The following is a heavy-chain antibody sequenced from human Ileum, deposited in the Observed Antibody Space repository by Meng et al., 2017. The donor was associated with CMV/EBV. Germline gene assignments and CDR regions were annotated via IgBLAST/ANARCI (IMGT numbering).Heavy chain of an antibody. CDR2: IYYSGST. CDR3: ARRLLEYNYGSGCFDY. Sequence: GYISSSSYYGGWIRQPPGKGLEWIGSIYYSGSTYYNPSLKSRVTISVDTSKNQFSLKLSSVTAADTAVYYCARRLLEYNYGSGCFDYWGQGTLVTVSS. D-gene: IGHD5-18*01. J-gene: IGHJ4*02. V-gene: IGHV4-39*01. CDR1: GYISSSSYY.